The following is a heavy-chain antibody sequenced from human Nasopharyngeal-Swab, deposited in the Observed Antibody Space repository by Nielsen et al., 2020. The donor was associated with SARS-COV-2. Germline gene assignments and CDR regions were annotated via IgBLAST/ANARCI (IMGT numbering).Heavy chain of an antibody. CDR2: IYPGDSDT. J-gene: IGHJ4*02. D-gene: IGHD3-10*01. V-gene: IGHV5-51*01. Sequence: GESLKISCQGSGYSFTSYWIGWVRQVPWKGLEWMGIIYPGDSDTRYSPSFQGQVTISVDKSISTAYLQWSSLKASDTAMYYCARLYYGSGARSPPDYWGQGTLVTVSS. CDR3: ARLYYGSGARSPPDY. CDR1: GYSFTSYW.